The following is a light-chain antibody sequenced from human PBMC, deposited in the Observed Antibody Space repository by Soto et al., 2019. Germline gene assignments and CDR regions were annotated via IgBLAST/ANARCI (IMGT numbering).Light chain of an antibody. J-gene: IGKJ5*01. V-gene: IGKV1-8*01. CDR3: QQSYMDPIT. CDR2: AAS. CDR1: QGISSY. Sequence: AIRMTQSPSSLSASTGDRVTITCRASQGISSYLAWYQQKPGKAPKLLIYAASTLQSGVPSRFSGSGSGTDFTLSISSVQPEDFATYFCQQSYMDPITFGQGTRLEI.